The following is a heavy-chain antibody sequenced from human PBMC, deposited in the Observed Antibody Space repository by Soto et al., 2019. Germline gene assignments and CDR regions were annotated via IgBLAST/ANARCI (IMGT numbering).Heavy chain of an antibody. CDR1: GFTFTDYA. Sequence: VQLVESGGGVVQPGMSLRLSCAASGFTFTDYALSWVRQAPGKGLEWVATISGIGGSTYLADSVKGRLSSSRDNSKNSVSLLMNSLRAEDTAVYFCARGSSGYISSWYYFDYWGRGTLVTVSS. CDR2: ISGIGGST. V-gene: IGHV3-23*04. D-gene: IGHD6-13*01. CDR3: ARGSSGYISSWYYFDY. J-gene: IGHJ4*02.